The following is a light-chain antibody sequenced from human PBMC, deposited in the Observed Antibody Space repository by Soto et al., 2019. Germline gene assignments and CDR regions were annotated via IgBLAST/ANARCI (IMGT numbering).Light chain of an antibody. Sequence: QSVLTQPASVSGSPGQSITISCTGTSRDVRNYNVVSWYQQHPGKAPKVMIYEGSKRPSGVSNRFSGSKSGNTASLTISGLQAEDEADYYCCSYAGSSPPVVFGGGTKVTVL. J-gene: IGLJ2*01. CDR2: EGS. CDR1: SRDVRNYNV. V-gene: IGLV2-23*01. CDR3: CSYAGSSPPVV.